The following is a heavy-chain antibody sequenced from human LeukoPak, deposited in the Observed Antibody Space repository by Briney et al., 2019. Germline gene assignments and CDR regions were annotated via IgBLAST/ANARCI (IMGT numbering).Heavy chain of an antibody. CDR2: IIPIFGTA. J-gene: IGHJ3*02. V-gene: IGHV1-69*13. D-gene: IGHD2-21*02. CDR3: ARQCGGDCYDAFDI. Sequence: GASVKVSRKASGGTFSSYAISWVRQAPGQGLEWMGGIIPIFGTANYAQKFQGRVTITADESTSTAYMELSSLRSEDTAVYYCARQCGGDCYDAFDIWGQGTMVTVSS. CDR1: GGTFSSYA.